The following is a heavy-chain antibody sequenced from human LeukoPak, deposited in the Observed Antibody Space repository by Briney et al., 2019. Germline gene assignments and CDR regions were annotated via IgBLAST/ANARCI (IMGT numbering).Heavy chain of an antibody. CDR2: ISGTPTTI. Sequence: GGCLRLSCAASAFTFSSYNMGWVRQAPGKGLEWLSYISGTPTTIYYADSVRGRFTVSRDNAKNSLYLQMNSLRAEDTAVYFCARGSRDGYNYFDSWGQGTLVTVSS. V-gene: IGHV3-48*01. D-gene: IGHD5-24*01. CDR3: ARGSRDGYNYFDS. J-gene: IGHJ4*02. CDR1: AFTFSSYN.